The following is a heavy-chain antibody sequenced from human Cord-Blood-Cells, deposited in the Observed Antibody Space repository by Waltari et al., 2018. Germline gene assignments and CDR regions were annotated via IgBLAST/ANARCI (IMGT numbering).Heavy chain of an antibody. CDR3: AKAVAGTAFDI. V-gene: IGHV3-30*18. CDR1: GFTFSRYG. J-gene: IGHJ3*02. CDR2: ISYYESNK. Sequence: QVQLVESGGGVVQPGRSLRLSCAASGFTFSRYGMHWVRQAPGKGLGWVAVISYYESNKYYADSVKCRFTISIYNSKNTLYLQMNSLRAEDTAVYCCAKAVAGTAFDIWGQGTMVTVSS. D-gene: IGHD6-19*01.